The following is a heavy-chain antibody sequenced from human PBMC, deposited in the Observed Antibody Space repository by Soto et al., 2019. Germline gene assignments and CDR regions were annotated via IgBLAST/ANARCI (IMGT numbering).Heavy chain of an antibody. V-gene: IGHV1-24*01. CDR3: ATLGDFDWTY. D-gene: IGHD3-9*01. CDR2: FDPEDGET. CDR1: GYTLTELS. Sequence: QVQLVQSGAEVKKPGASVKVSCKVSGYTLTELSMHWVRQAPGKGLEWMGGFDPEDGETIYAQKFQGRVXMXXDTSTDTAYMELSSLRSEDTAVYYCATLGDFDWTYWGQGTLVTVSS. J-gene: IGHJ4*02.